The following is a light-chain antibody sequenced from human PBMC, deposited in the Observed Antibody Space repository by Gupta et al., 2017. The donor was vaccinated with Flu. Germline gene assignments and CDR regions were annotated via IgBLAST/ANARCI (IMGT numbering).Light chain of an antibody. V-gene: IGLV2-11*03. CDR2: DVS. CDR3: YSYGGSYRV. Sequence: QSVTISCTGTSSGVGGHNYFSWHQQYPGNAPKLLVYDVSKRPSGVSGRFAGSKSGNTASLTISGLQADDEADYYCYSYGGSYRVFGGGTKVTVL. J-gene: IGLJ2*01. CDR1: SSGVGGHNY.